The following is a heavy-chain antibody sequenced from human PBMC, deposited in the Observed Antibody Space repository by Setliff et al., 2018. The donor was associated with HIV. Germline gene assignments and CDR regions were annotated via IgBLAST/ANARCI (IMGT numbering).Heavy chain of an antibody. CDR2: IYHSGGT. CDR3: ARMGAARPLYYYGMDV. V-gene: IGHV4-38-2*01. J-gene: IGHJ6*02. D-gene: IGHD6-6*01. Sequence: PSETLSLTCAVSGYSISSGYYWGWIRQPPGRGLEWIGNIYHSGGTHYNPSLRSRVTISVDTSKNQFSLRLSSVTAADTAVYYCARMGAARPLYYYGMDVWGRGTTVTVSS. CDR1: GYSISSGYY.